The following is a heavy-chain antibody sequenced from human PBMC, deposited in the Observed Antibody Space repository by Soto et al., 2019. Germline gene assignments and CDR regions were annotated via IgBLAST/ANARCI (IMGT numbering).Heavy chain of an antibody. CDR1: DDAINSDKYY. V-gene: IGHV4-39*01. D-gene: IGHD5-12*01. CDR3: ARLEVLATISYYFDF. J-gene: IGHJ4*02. Sequence: QLQLQESGPGLVKPSETLSLTCSVSDDAINSDKYYWGWIRQPPGKGLEWIGSIYYRGNAYYNPTLQHRCTITLVKSKSQFSMKLNSVTAADSAVYFCARLEVLATISYYFDFWGPGALVTVSS. CDR2: IYYRGNA.